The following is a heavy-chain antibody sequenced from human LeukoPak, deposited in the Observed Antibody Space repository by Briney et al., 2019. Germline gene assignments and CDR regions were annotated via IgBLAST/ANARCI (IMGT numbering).Heavy chain of an antibody. Sequence: GGSLRLSCAASGFTFSSYTMHWVRQAPGKGLEWVAVISYDGSNKYYADSVKGRFTISRDNSKNTLYLQMNSLRAEDTAVYYCARYYGSGRGYYGLDVWGQGTTVTVFS. D-gene: IGHD3-10*01. CDR3: ARYYGSGRGYYGLDV. CDR2: ISYDGSNK. CDR1: GFTFSSYT. J-gene: IGHJ6*02. V-gene: IGHV3-30-3*01.